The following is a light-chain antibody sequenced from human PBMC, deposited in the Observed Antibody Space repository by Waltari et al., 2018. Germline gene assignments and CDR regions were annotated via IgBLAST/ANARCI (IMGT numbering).Light chain of an antibody. CDR1: SSDVGTYNF. V-gene: IGLV2-23*01. CDR2: EGR. CDR3: CSDAGSSSAGV. Sequence: QSALTQPASVSGSPGQSITISCTGTSSDVGTYNFVSWYQQHPGKAPKVMIYEGRKRTSRGSSRLSVSKSGNTASLTISGLQAEVEANYYGCSDAGSSSAGVFGGGTKVTV. J-gene: IGLJ2*01.